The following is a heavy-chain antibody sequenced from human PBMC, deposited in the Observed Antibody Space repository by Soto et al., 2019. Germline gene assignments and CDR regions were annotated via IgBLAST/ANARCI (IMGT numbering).Heavy chain of an antibody. Sequence: GGSLRLCCAASGFTFSSYGMHWVRQAPGKGLEWVAVISYDGSNKYYADSVKGRFTISRDNSKNTLYLQMNCLRAEDTAVYYCAKGGAATVYWGQGPLLTLS. D-gene: IGHD4-4*01. CDR1: GFTFSSYG. CDR3: AKGGAATVY. V-gene: IGHV3-30*18. J-gene: IGHJ4*02. CDR2: ISYDGSNK.